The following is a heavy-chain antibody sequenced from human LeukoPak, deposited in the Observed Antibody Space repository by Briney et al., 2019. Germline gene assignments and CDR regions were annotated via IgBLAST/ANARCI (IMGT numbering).Heavy chain of an antibody. Sequence: GGSLRLSCAASGFTFSTYIMHWVRQAPGKGLEWVSSISSRSSYIYYTDSVKGRFTISRDDAKNSLYLQMNSLRAEDTAVYYCARATPTKYYFDYWGQGTLVTVSS. CDR2: ISSRSSYI. CDR3: ARATPTKYYFDY. V-gene: IGHV3-21*01. J-gene: IGHJ4*02. CDR1: GFTFSTYI.